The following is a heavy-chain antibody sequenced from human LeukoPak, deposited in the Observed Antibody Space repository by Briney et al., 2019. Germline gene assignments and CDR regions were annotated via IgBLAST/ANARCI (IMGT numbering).Heavy chain of an antibody. D-gene: IGHD6-13*01. J-gene: IGHJ4*02. CDR2: IKNDGITT. Sequence: GGTLRLSCAASGFTISSYWMHWVRQAPGEGLVWVSGIKNDGITTYYADSVKGRFTISRDTAKNTLYLQMSSLRAEDTAGYYCASELAAGYWGQGTLVTVSS. CDR1: GFTISSYW. V-gene: IGHV3-74*01. CDR3: ASELAAGY.